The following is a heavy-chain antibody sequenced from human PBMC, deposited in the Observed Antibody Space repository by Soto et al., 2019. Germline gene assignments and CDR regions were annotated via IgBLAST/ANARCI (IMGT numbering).Heavy chain of an antibody. CDR3: AKDVDATEITYYYGSGSTLDY. Sequence: TGGSLRLSCAASGFTFSSYAMSWVRQAPGKGLEWVSAISGSGGSTYYADSVKGRFTISRDNSKNTLYLQMNSLRAEDTAVYYCAKDVDATEITYYYGSGSTLDYWGQGTLVTVSS. D-gene: IGHD3-10*01. CDR1: GFTFSSYA. V-gene: IGHV3-23*01. J-gene: IGHJ4*02. CDR2: ISGSGGST.